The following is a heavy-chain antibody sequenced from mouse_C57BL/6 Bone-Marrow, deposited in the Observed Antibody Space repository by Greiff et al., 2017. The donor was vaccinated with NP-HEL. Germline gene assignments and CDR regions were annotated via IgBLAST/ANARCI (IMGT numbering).Heavy chain of an antibody. D-gene: IGHD2-14*01. CDR2: INPNNGGT. Sequence: EVQLQQSGPELVKPGASVKISCKASGYTFTDYYMNWVKQSHGKSLEWIGDINPNNGGTRYNQKFKGKATLTVDKSSSTAYMELRRLTSEDSAIYFCATPGTGPWFAYWGQGPLVTVSA. V-gene: IGHV1-26*01. J-gene: IGHJ3*01. CDR3: ATPGTGPWFAY. CDR1: GYTFTDYY.